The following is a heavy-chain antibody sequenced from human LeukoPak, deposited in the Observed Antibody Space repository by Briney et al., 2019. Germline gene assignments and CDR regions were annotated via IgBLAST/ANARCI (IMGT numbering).Heavy chain of an antibody. V-gene: IGHV3-33*01. J-gene: IGHJ4*02. CDR2: IWYDGSKK. Sequence: PGGSLRLSCVASGFTFNTYGMHWVRQAPGKGLEWVAVIWYDGSKKFYADSVNGRFTISRDDFKNTLYLQMSGLRADDTAIYYCASAYSAGWFTYWGQGTPVTVSS. CDR3: ASAYSAGWFTY. CDR1: GFTFNTYG. D-gene: IGHD3-16*01.